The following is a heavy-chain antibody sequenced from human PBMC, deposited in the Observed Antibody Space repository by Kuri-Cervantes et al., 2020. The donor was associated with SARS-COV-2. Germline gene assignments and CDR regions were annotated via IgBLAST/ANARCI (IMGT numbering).Heavy chain of an antibody. D-gene: IGHD2-15*01. CDR2: IRYDGSYK. CDR1: GFTFSNYG. Sequence: GGSLRLSCAASGFTFSNYGMNWVRQAPGKGLEWVAFIRYDGSYKYYADSLRGRFTISRDNFKKTLFLQLDNLRAEDTAVYYCARAAVVAAIWRADLNAFDIWGQGTMVTVSS. V-gene: IGHV3-30*02. CDR3: ARAAVVAAIWRADLNAFDI. J-gene: IGHJ3*02.